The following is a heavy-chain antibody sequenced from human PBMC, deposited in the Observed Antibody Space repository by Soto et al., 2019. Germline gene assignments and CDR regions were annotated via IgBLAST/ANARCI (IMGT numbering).Heavy chain of an antibody. J-gene: IGHJ4*02. Sequence: QITLKESGPTLVKPTQTLTLTCTFSGFSLTTSGVGVVWIRQSPGKAMEWLALIYCDDDKRYNPSMESRLTITTDAYRNQVVSLLTNMDPVDTATYYCALHRDTSAWYEYWGQGSLVAVSS. CDR2: IYCDDDK. CDR1: GFSLTTSGVG. V-gene: IGHV2-5*02. CDR3: ALHRDTSAWYEY. D-gene: IGHD6-13*01.